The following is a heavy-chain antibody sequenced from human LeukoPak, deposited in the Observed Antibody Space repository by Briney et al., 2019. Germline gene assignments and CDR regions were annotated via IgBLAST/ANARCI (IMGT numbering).Heavy chain of an antibody. V-gene: IGHV1-8*03. Sequence: GASVTVSCKASGYTFTSYDINWVRQATGQGLEWMGWMNPNSGNTGYAQKFQGRVTITRNTSISTAYMELSSLRSEDTAVYYCARVRLRRYYFDYWGQGTLVTVSS. D-gene: IGHD5-12*01. CDR1: GYTFTSYD. CDR2: MNPNSGNT. J-gene: IGHJ4*02. CDR3: ARVRLRRYYFDY.